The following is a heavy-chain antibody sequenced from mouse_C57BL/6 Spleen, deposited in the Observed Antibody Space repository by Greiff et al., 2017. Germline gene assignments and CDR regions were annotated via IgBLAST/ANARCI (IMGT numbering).Heavy chain of an antibody. V-gene: IGHV1-12*01. Sequence: LQQSGAELVRPGASVKMSCKASGYTFTSYNMHWVKQPPRQGLEWIGAFYPGNGDTSYNQKFKGKATLTVDKSSSTAYMQLSSLTSEGSAVYCCAREGDYDYAMDYWGQGTSVTVSS. D-gene: IGHD2-4*01. J-gene: IGHJ4*01. CDR3: AREGDYDYAMDY. CDR2: FYPGNGDT. CDR1: GYTFTSYN.